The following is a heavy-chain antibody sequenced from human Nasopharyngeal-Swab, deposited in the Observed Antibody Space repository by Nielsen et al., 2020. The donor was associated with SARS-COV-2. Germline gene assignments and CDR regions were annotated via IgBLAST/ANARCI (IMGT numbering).Heavy chain of an antibody. D-gene: IGHD4-17*01. CDR1: GFTFSSYW. J-gene: IGHJ6*03. CDR2: IKQDGSEK. Sequence: GESLKISCAASGFTFSSYWMSWVRQAPGKGLEWVANIKQDGSEKYYVDSVKGRFTISRDNAKNSLYLQMNSLRAEDTAVYYCASPATVTTLYDYYYYMDVWGKGTTVTVSS. CDR3: ASPATVTTLYDYYYYMDV. V-gene: IGHV3-7*02.